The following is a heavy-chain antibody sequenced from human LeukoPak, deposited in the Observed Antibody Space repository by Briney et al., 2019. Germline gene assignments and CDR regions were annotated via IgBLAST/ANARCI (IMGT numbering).Heavy chain of an antibody. V-gene: IGHV6-1*01. CDR1: GDSVSSNSAA. CDR3: AREVSPYYYDNSGYSNWFDP. Sequence: SQTLSLTCAISGDSVSSNSAAWNWIRQSPSRGLEWLGRTYYRSKWYNDYAVSVKSRITINPDTSKNQFSLQLNSVTPEDTAVYYCAREVSPYYYDNSGYSNWFDPWGQGTLVTVSS. D-gene: IGHD3-22*01. CDR2: TYYRSKWYN. J-gene: IGHJ5*02.